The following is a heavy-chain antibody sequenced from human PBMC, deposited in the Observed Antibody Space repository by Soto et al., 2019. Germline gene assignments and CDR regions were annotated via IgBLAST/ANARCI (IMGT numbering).Heavy chain of an antibody. V-gene: IGHV4-34*01. CDR3: ARGCSSASSSANYYMDV. CDR1: GGSFSGYY. D-gene: IGHD2-2*01. CDR2: INHSGGT. Sequence: PSETLSLTCAVYGGSFSGYYWSWIRQPPGKGLEWIGEINHSGGTNYNPSLKSRVTISMHTSKNQFSLKLTSVTAADTAVYYCARGCSSASSSANYYMDVWGKGTTVTVS. J-gene: IGHJ6*03.